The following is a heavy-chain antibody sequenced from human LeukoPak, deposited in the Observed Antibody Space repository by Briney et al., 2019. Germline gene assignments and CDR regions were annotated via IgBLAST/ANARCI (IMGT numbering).Heavy chain of an antibody. V-gene: IGHV1-2*02. CDR2: INPNSGGT. D-gene: IGHD1-1*01. Sequence: ASVKVSCKASGYTFTGYYMHWVRQAPGQGLEWMGWINPNSGGTNYAQKFQGRVTMTRDTSISTAYMELSRLRSDDTAVYYCARGRSRRTTLIGRDWGQGTLVTVSS. J-gene: IGHJ4*02. CDR3: ARGRSRRTTLIGRD. CDR1: GYTFTGYY.